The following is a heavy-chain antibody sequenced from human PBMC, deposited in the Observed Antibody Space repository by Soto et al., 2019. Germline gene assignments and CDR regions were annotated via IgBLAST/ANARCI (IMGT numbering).Heavy chain of an antibody. CDR2: ISSSSSTI. J-gene: IGHJ3*02. CDR3: ARVGLPGAFDI. CDR1: GFTFSSYS. D-gene: IGHD2-21*02. Sequence: EVQLVESGGGLVQPGGSLRLSCAASGFTFSSYSMNWVRQAPGKGLEWVSYISSSSSTIYYADSVKGRFTISRDNANNSLYLQMNSLRAEDTAVYYCARVGLPGAFDIWGQGTMVTVSS. V-gene: IGHV3-48*01.